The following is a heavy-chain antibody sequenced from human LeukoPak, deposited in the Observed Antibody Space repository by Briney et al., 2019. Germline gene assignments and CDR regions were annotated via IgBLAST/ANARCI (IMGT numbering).Heavy chain of an antibody. D-gene: IGHD3-16*01. CDR2: INTNTGNP. CDR3: ARHDNDDDFDY. Sequence: ASVKVSCKASGYTFISYAMNWVRQAPGQGPEWMGWINTNTGNPTYAQGFTGRFVFSLDTSVSTAYLQISSLKAEDTAVYYCARHDNDDDFDYWGQGTLVTVSS. V-gene: IGHV7-4-1*02. J-gene: IGHJ4*02. CDR1: GYTFISYA.